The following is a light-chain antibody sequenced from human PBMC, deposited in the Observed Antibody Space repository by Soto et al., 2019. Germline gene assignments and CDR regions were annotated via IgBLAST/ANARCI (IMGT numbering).Light chain of an antibody. CDR1: QSITYW. Sequence: DIQMTQSPSTLSASVGDRVTITCRVSQSITYWLAWYQQKPGKAPKLLIYDASSLESGVPSRFSGSGSGTEFTLTISSLQPDDFATYYCQQYNTYCTFGGGTKVEIK. CDR2: DAS. CDR3: QQYNTYCT. V-gene: IGKV1-5*01. J-gene: IGKJ4*01.